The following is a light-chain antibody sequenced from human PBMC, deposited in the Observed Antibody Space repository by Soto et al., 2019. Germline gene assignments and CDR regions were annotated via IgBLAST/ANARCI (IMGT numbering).Light chain of an antibody. CDR1: QSVSSN. CDR2: GAS. V-gene: IGKV3-15*01. CDR3: QQYNNWPPLT. Sequence: EIVMTQSRATLSVSPGERATLSCRASQSVSSNLAWYQQKPGQAPRLLMYGASTRATGIPARFSGSGSGTEFTLTISSLQSEDFAVYYCQQYNNWPPLTFGGGTKVEIK. J-gene: IGKJ4*01.